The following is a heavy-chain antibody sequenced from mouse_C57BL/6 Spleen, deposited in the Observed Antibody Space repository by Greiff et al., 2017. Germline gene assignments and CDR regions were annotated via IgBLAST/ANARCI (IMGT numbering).Heavy chain of an antibody. CDR1: GYTFTSYW. V-gene: IGHV1-52*01. Sequence: VQLQQPGAELVRPGSSVKLSCKASGYTFTSYWMHWVKQRPIQGLEWIGNIDPSDSETHYSQKFKDKATLTVDKSSSTAYMQLSSLTSEDSAVYYCARGNYDYWYFDVWGTGTTVTVSS. CDR2: IDPSDSET. J-gene: IGHJ1*03. D-gene: IGHD2-4*01. CDR3: ARGNYDYWYFDV.